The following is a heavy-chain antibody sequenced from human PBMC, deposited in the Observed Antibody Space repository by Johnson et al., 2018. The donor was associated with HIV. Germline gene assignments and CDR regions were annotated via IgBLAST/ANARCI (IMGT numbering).Heavy chain of an antibody. V-gene: IGHV3-11*01. Sequence: QVQLVESGGDLVKAGGSLRLSCAASGSTFSDYYMSWIRQAPGKGLEWVSYISGSGGTIYYADSVKGRFTISRDNAMNSVYLQMNSLKTEDTAVYYGAKDLQLWAPSSAFDIWGQGTMVTVSS. CDR1: GSTFSDYY. CDR3: AKDLQLWAPSSAFDI. D-gene: IGHD5-18*01. J-gene: IGHJ3*02. CDR2: ISGSGGTI.